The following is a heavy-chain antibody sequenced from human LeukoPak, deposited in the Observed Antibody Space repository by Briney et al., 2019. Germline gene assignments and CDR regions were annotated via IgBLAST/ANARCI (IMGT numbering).Heavy chain of an antibody. CDR3: AISIASRPNLYYFDY. CDR1: GYTVTSNG. J-gene: IGHJ4*02. Sequence: ASVTVSCRASGYTVTSNGVSWVRQAPGQGLEWMGWISVYNGNTNYAQKLQGRVTMTTDTSSRTAYMARRTLRSDDSAVYYFAISIASRPNLYYFDYWGQGTLVTGSS. D-gene: IGHD6-6*01. V-gene: IGHV1-18*01. CDR2: ISVYNGNT.